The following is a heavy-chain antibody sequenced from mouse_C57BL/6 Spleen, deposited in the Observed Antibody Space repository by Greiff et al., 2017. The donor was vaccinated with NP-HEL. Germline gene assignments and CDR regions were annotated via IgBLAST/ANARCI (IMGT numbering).Heavy chain of an antibody. CDR3: ARGQLRLLFAY. CDR1: GYTFTDYY. CDR2: INPNNGGT. Sequence: EVQLQQSGPELVKPGASVKISCKASGYTFTDYYMNWVKQSHGKSLEWIGDINPNNGGTSYNQKFKGKATLTVDKSSSTAYMELRSLTSEDSAVYYCARGQLRLLFAYWGQGTLVTVSA. J-gene: IGHJ3*01. V-gene: IGHV1-26*01. D-gene: IGHD3-2*02.